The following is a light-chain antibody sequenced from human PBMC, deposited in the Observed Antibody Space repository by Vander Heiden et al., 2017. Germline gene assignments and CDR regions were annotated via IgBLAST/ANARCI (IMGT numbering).Light chain of an antibody. Sequence: DIVITQSLDSLAVSLGERATINCKSSQSVLYSSNNKNYVAWYQQKPGQPPKLLICWASTRESGVPDRFSGSGSGTDFTLTISSLQAEDVAVYYCQQYYSTPRTFGQGTKVEIK. CDR2: WAS. J-gene: IGKJ1*01. CDR3: QQYYSTPRT. CDR1: QSVLYSSNNKNY. V-gene: IGKV4-1*01.